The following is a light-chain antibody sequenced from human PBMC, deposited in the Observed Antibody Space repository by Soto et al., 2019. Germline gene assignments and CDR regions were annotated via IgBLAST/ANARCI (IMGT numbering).Light chain of an antibody. Sequence: EIVLTQSPVTLSLSPGERATLSCRASRSFASSYLGWYQQKPGQAPRLLIYAASTRATGIPDRFSGSGSATDFTLTISRLEPEDFAVYYCQQYVTALYTFGQGTKLEIK. CDR1: RSFASSY. V-gene: IGKV3-20*01. CDR2: AAS. CDR3: QQYVTALYT. J-gene: IGKJ2*01.